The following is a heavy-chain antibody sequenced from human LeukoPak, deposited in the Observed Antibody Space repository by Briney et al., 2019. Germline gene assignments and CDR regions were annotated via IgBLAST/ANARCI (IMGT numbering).Heavy chain of an antibody. D-gene: IGHD3-10*01. J-gene: IGHJ4*02. CDR2: IKQDGSEK. CDR1: GFTFSSYW. CDR3: ARDRNYYRSGSYYNELDY. Sequence: GGSLRLSFAASGFTFSSYWMSWVRQAPGKGLEWGANIKQDGSEKYYVDSVKGRFTISRDNAKNSLYLQMNSLRAEDTAVYYCARDRNYYRSGSYYNELDYWGQGTLVTVSS. V-gene: IGHV3-7*01.